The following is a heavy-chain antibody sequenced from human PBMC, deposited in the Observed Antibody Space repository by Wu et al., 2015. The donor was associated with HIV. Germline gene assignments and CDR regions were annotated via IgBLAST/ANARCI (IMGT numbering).Heavy chain of an antibody. V-gene: IGHV1-8*01. CDR2: MNPNSGNT. D-gene: IGHD6-19*01. J-gene: IGHJ3*02. Sequence: QVQLVQSGAEVKKPGASVKVSCKASGYTFSNNDINWVRQATGQGLEWMGWMNPNSGNTGYAQKFQGRVTMTRNTTISTAYMELSSLRSDDTAVYYCARGLIAVAGSFAFDMWAKGQWSPSLQ. CDR3: ARGLIAVAGSFAFDM. CDR1: GYTFSNND.